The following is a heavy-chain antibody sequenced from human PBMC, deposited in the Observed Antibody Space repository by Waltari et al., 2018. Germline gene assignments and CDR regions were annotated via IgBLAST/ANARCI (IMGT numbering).Heavy chain of an antibody. D-gene: IGHD2-15*01. CDR3: ARGRGGKYDYYYMDV. V-gene: IGHV4-34*01. J-gene: IGHJ6*03. CDR1: GGSFSGYY. CDR2: INHSGST. Sequence: QGQLQQWGAGLLKPSETLSLTCAAYGGSFSGYYWRWIRQPPGKGLEGVGEINHSGSTNYNPSLKSRVTLSVDTSKNQFSLRLRSVTAADTAVYYCARGRGGKYDYYYMDVWDKGTTVTVSS.